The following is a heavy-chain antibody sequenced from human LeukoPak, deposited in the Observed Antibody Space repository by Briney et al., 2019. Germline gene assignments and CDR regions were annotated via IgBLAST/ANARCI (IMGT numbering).Heavy chain of an antibody. V-gene: IGHV4-30-2*01. CDR1: GGSISSGGYS. CDR3: ARATYSSSWYGTKNWFDP. J-gene: IGHJ5*02. CDR2: IYHSGST. Sequence: SETLSLTCAVSGGSISSGGYSWSWIRQPPGKGLEWIGYIYHSGSTYYNPSLKSRVTISVDRSKNQFSLKLSSVTAADTAVYYCARATYSSSWYGTKNWFDPWGQGTLVTVSS. D-gene: IGHD6-13*01.